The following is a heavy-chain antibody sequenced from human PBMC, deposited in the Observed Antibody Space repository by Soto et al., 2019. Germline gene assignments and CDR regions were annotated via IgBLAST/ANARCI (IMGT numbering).Heavy chain of an antibody. CDR2: IAYNGSYK. CDR1: GFNFSTYG. CDR3: AKGGQVVLPARCDY. D-gene: IGHD2-21*02. J-gene: IGHJ4*02. V-gene: IGHV3-30*18. Sequence: GGSLGLSCAASGFNFSTYGMHWVRQAPGKGLEWVAVIAYNGSYKDYADCVKGRFTISRDKSKNTLYVQMNTLRAEYTAVYYCAKGGQVVLPARCDYWGPGTLVTVSS.